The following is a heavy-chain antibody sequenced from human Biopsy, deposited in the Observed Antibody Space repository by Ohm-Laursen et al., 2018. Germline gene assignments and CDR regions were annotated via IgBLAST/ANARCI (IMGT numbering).Heavy chain of an antibody. Sequence: SETLSLTCTVSGDSLTSGPENWTWIRQPPGQGLEYIGYIYDRGSTANYNPSLEGRVTMSVDMPKNQFSLKLSSVTAADTAIYYCARGMRSSGWPYFDSWGQGTLVTVSS. CDR1: GDSLTSGPEN. J-gene: IGHJ4*02. CDR3: ARGMRSSGWPYFDS. V-gene: IGHV4-61*01. CDR2: IYDRGST. D-gene: IGHD6-19*01.